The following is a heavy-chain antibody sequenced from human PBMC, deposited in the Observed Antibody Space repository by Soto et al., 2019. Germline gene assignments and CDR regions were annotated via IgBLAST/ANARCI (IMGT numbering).Heavy chain of an antibody. Sequence: GSLRLSCAASGFTFSSYAMSWVRQAPGKGLEWVSAISGSGGSTYYADSVKGRFTISRDNSKNTLYLQMNSLRAEDTAVYYCAKDQYPGIAAAGTSFYDYWGQGTLVTVSS. CDR2: ISGSGGST. V-gene: IGHV3-23*01. J-gene: IGHJ4*02. D-gene: IGHD6-13*01. CDR3: AKDQYPGIAAAGTSFYDY. CDR1: GFTFSSYA.